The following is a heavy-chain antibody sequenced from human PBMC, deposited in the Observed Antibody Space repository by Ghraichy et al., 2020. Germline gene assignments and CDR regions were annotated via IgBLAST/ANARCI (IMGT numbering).Heavy chain of an antibody. J-gene: IGHJ3*02. CDR1: GGSISSSNW. CDR2: IYHSGST. Sequence: SETLSLTCAVSGGSISSSNWWSWVRQPPGKGLEWIGEIYHSGSTNYNPSLKSRVTISVDKSKNQFSLKLSSVTAADTTVYYCARQIYYDSSGYSRAFDIWGQGTMVTVSS. D-gene: IGHD3-22*01. V-gene: IGHV4-4*02. CDR3: ARQIYYDSSGYSRAFDI.